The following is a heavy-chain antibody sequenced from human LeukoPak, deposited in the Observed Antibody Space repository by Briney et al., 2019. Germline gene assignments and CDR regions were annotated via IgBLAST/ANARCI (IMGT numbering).Heavy chain of an antibody. J-gene: IGHJ4*02. V-gene: IGHV4-4*07. CDR2: ISTTGST. CDR1: GGSISTHY. D-gene: IGHD5-24*01. Sequence: SETLSLTCTVSGGSISTHYWSWIRQPAGKGLEWIGRISTTGSTNQNPSLESRVTMSIDTSKNQFSLKLSSVTAADTAVYYCAREVEMATKFDYWGQGTLVTVSS. CDR3: AREVEMATKFDY.